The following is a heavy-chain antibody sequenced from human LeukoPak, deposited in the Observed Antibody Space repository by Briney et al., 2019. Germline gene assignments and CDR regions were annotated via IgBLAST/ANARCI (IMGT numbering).Heavy chain of an antibody. Sequence: PSETLSLTCTVSGGSIRSHYWTWIRQPPGKGLEWIGYIYFSGTTNYNPSLKSRVTISVDTSKSQFSLKLTSVTSADTAVYSCARLLDNDISGDPDTFDVWGQGTTVIVSS. D-gene: IGHD3-22*01. CDR2: IYFSGTT. CDR1: GGSIRSHY. CDR3: ARLLDNDISGDPDTFDV. V-gene: IGHV4-59*11. J-gene: IGHJ3*01.